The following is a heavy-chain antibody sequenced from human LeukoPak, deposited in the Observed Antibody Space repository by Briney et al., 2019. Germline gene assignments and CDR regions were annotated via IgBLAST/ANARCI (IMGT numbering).Heavy chain of an antibody. Sequence: GGSLRLSCAASGFTFSSYWMHWVRQAPGKGLEWVAVIWYDGSNKYYADSVKGRFTISRDNSKNTLYLQMNSLRAEDTAVYYCARDESSISMIVPDAFDIWGQGTMVTVSS. CDR3: ARDESSISMIVPDAFDI. J-gene: IGHJ3*02. CDR1: GFTFSSYW. CDR2: IWYDGSNK. V-gene: IGHV3-33*08. D-gene: IGHD3-22*01.